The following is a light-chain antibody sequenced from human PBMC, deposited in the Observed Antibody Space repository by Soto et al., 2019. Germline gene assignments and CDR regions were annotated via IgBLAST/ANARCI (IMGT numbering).Light chain of an antibody. Sequence: EIVLTQSPATLSLSPGERATLSCRASQSVSGYLAWYQQKPGQAPRLLIYDGSHRAAGIPSRFSGSGSGTDFTLTISGLEPEDFATYYCQQYNSYWTFGQGTKVDIK. CDR3: QQYNSYWT. V-gene: IGKV3-11*01. CDR1: QSVSGY. J-gene: IGKJ1*01. CDR2: DGS.